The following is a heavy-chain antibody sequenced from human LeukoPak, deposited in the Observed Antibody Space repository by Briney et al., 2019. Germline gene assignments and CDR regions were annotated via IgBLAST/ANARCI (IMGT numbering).Heavy chain of an antibody. CDR1: GFTFSSYW. CDR2: INSDGSST. CDR3: ARGDTAMAYWYFDL. V-gene: IGHV3-74*01. J-gene: IGHJ2*01. Sequence: PGGSLRLSCAASGFTFSSYWMHWVRQAPGEGLVWVSRINSDGSSTSYADSVKGRFTISRDNAKNTLYLQMNSLRAEDTAVYYCARGDTAMAYWYFDLWGRGTLVTVSS. D-gene: IGHD5-18*01.